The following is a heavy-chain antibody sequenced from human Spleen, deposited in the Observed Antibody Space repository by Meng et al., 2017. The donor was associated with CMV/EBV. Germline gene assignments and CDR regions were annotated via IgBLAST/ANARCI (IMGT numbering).Heavy chain of an antibody. CDR2: IHPKSGGQ. CDR3: ARDLPTYNYDTSAFPFDY. Sequence: ASVKVSCKASGYTFTIYYMHWMRQAPGQGLEWMGWIHPKSGGQKYAQKFQGRVTMTRDTSTSTAYMELSRLRSDDTAVYYCARDLPTYNYDTSAFPFDYWGQGTLVTVSS. CDR1: GYTFTIYY. D-gene: IGHD3-22*01. V-gene: IGHV1-2*02. J-gene: IGHJ4*02.